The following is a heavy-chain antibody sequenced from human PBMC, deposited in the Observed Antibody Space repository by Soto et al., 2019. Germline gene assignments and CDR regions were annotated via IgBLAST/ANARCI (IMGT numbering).Heavy chain of an antibody. CDR3: ARDAAPGYFDL. V-gene: IGHV3-74*01. Sequence: EVQLLESGGGLVQPGGSLRLSCAASGFTFRSFWMHWVRQAPGKGLVWVSRITNDGSATDYADSVRGRFTISRDNAENMLYLQLNNLRADDTAVYYCARDAAPGYFDLWGRGTLVTVSS. CDR2: ITNDGSAT. D-gene: IGHD6-25*01. CDR1: GFTFRSFW. J-gene: IGHJ2*01.